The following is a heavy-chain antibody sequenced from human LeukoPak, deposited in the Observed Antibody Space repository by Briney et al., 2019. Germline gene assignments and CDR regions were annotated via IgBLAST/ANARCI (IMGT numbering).Heavy chain of an antibody. CDR1: GFTFSSYS. Sequence: GGSLRLSCAASGFTFSSYSMNWVRQAPGKGLEWVSSISSSSSYIYYADSVKGRFTISRDNAKNSLYLQMNSLRAEDTAVYYCARDKIVGATHFEYWGQGTLVTVSS. V-gene: IGHV3-21*01. D-gene: IGHD1-26*01. CDR2: ISSSSSYI. J-gene: IGHJ4*02. CDR3: ARDKIVGATHFEY.